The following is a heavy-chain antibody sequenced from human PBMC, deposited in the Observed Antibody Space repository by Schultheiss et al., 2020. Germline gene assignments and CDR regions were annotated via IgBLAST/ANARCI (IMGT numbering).Heavy chain of an antibody. V-gene: IGHV3-23*01. J-gene: IGHJ4*02. Sequence: GGSLRLSCAASGFTFSSYAMSWVRQAPGKGLEWVSAISGSGGSTYYADSVKGRFTISRDNSKNTLYLQMNSLRAEDTAVYYCAKEGPRLWFGEDSPDFDYWGQGTLVTVSS. CDR2: ISGSGGST. CDR1: GFTFSSYA. D-gene: IGHD3-10*01. CDR3: AKEGPRLWFGEDSPDFDY.